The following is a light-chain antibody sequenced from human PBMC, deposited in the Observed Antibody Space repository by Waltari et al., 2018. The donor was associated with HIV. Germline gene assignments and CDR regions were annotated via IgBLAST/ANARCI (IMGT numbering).Light chain of an antibody. J-gene: IGKJ1*01. CDR2: GAS. CDR3: QLYTNWPPYT. Sequence: EIVMTQSPATLSVSPGERATLSCRASQSISDSLAWYQQIPGQAPRLLIYGASTRATGIPARFSGSGSGTEFALTISSLQSEDSAVYYCQLYTNWPPYTFGQGTKVEIK. CDR1: QSISDS. V-gene: IGKV3-15*01.